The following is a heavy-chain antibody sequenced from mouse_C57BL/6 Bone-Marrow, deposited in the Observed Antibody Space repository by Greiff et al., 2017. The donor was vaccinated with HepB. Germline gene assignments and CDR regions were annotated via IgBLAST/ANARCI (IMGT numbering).Heavy chain of an antibody. V-gene: IGHV1-76*01. J-gene: IGHJ4*01. D-gene: IGHD1-1*01. CDR3: ARLGTTVVARAMDY. Sequence: VQLQQSGAELVRPGASVKLSCKASGYTFTDYYINWVKQRPGQGLEWIARIYPGSGNTYYNEKFKGKATLTAEKSSSTAYMQLSSLTSEDSAVYFCARLGTTVVARAMDYWGQGTSVTVSS. CDR2: IYPGSGNT. CDR1: GYTFTDYY.